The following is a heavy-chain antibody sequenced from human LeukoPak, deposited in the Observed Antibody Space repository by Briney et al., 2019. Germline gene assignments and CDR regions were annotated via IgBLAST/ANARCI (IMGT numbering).Heavy chain of an antibody. Sequence: GRSLRLSCVASGFTFSSYGMHWVRQAPGKGLEWVAVIWYDGSNKYYADSVKGRFTISRDNSKNTLYLQMNSLRAEDTAVYYCARDNSSSWYEEFDYWGQGTLVTVSS. V-gene: IGHV3-33*08. CDR2: IWYDGSNK. D-gene: IGHD6-13*01. J-gene: IGHJ4*02. CDR3: ARDNSSSWYEEFDY. CDR1: GFTFSSYG.